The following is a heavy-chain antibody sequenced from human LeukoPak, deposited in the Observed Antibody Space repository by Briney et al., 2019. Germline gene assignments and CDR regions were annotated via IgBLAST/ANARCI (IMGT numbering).Heavy chain of an antibody. CDR3: ARYGDTRFDP. J-gene: IGHJ5*02. CDR2: IYYSANT. D-gene: IGHD4-17*01. CDR1: GGSISNYY. V-gene: IGHV4-59*01. Sequence: SETLSLTCTVSGGSISNYYWSWIRQPPGKGLECIGYIYYSANTNYNPSLKSLVTISVDPSKNQFSLRLSSVTAADTAVYYCARYGDTRFDPWGQGTLVTVSS.